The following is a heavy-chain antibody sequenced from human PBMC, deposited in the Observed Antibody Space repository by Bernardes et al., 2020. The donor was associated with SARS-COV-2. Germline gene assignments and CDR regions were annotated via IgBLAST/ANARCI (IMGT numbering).Heavy chain of an antibody. CDR3: ARSGRRYSSGWEDPTSEYGMDV. Sequence: SESLSLTCTVFGGFISSGDYYWSWLLQPPGKGLEWIGYIYYSGITYYNPSLKSRVTISVDTSKNQFSLKLSSVTAADTAVYYCARSGRRYSSGWEDPTSEYGMDVWGQGTTVTVSS. CDR1: GGFISSGDYY. CDR2: IYYSGIT. J-gene: IGHJ6*02. V-gene: IGHV4-30-4*01. D-gene: IGHD6-19*01.